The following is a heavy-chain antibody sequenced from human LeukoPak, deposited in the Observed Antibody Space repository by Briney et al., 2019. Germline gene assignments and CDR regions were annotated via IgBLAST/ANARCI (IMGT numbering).Heavy chain of an antibody. CDR2: ISWNSGSI. Sequence: PGGSLRLSWAASGFTFDDYAMHWVRQAPGKGLEWVSGISWNSGSIGYADSVKGRFAISRDNAKNSLYLQMNSLRAEDTALYYCAKDHSSGWYVLDYWGQGTLVTVSS. CDR1: GFTFDDYA. J-gene: IGHJ4*02. D-gene: IGHD6-19*01. CDR3: AKDHSSGWYVLDY. V-gene: IGHV3-9*01.